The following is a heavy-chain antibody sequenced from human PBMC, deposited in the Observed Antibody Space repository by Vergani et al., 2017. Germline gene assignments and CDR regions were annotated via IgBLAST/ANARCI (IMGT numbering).Heavy chain of an antibody. CDR3: ARHGAGTSPVRENYGSGSYEDGMDV. Sequence: EVQLVQSGAEVKKPGESLKISCKGSGYSFTSYWIGWVRQMPGKGLEWMGIIYPGDSDTRYSPSFQGQVTISADKSISTAYLQWSSLKASDTAMYYCARHGAGTSPVRENYGSGSYEDGMDVWGQGTTVTVSS. CDR1: GYSFTSYW. D-gene: IGHD3-10*01. V-gene: IGHV5-51*01. J-gene: IGHJ6*02. CDR2: IYPGDSDT.